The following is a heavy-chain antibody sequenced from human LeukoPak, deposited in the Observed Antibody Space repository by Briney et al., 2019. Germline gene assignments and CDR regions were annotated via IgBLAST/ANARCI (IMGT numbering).Heavy chain of an antibody. CDR2: ISWNSGSI. J-gene: IGHJ4*02. CDR1: GFTFDDYA. CDR3: ARDGRAARPKTDY. V-gene: IGHV3-9*01. D-gene: IGHD6-6*01. Sequence: GGSLRLSCAASGFTFDDYAMHWVRQAPGKGLEWVSGISWNSGSIGYADSVKGRFTISRDNAKNSLYLQMNSLRAEDTALYYCARDGRAARPKTDYWGQGTLVTVSS.